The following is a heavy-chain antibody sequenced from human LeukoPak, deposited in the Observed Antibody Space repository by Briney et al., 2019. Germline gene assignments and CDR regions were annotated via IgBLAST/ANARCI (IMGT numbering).Heavy chain of an antibody. D-gene: IGHD6-13*01. V-gene: IGHV3-30*04. J-gene: IGHJ4*02. CDR3: ARAGPSSSWHQFDY. CDR1: GFTFSSYP. CDR2: ISYDGSNK. Sequence: GGSLRLSCAASGFTFSSYPVHWVRQAPGKGLEWVTLISYDGSNKYYADSVKGRFTISRDNSKNTLYLQMNSLRAEDTAVYYCARAGPSSSWHQFDYWGQGTLVTVSS.